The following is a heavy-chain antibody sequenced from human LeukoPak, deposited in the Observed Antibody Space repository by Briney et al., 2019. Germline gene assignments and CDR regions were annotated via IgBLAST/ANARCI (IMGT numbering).Heavy chain of an antibody. CDR1: GGSISSGDYY. J-gene: IGHJ5*02. CDR2: IYYSGST. V-gene: IGHV4-30-4*01. CDR3: AREADYSGSYYFDP. Sequence: SQTLSLTCTVSGGSISSGDYYWSWIRQPPGKGLEWIGYIYYSGSTYYNPSLKSRVTISVDTSKNQFSPKLSSVTAADTAVYYCAREADYSGSYYFDPWGQGTLVTVSS. D-gene: IGHD1-26*01.